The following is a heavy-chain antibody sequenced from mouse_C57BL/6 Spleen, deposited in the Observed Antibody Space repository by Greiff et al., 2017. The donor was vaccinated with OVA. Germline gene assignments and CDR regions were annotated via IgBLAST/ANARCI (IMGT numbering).Heavy chain of an antibody. J-gene: IGHJ4*01. CDR2: INYDGSST. CDR1: GFTFSDYY. CDR3: AGVRHYYGSIYCAMGY. V-gene: IGHV5-16*01. Sequence: EVQGVESEGGLVQPGRSMKLSCTASGFTFSDYYMAWVRQVPEKGLEWVANINYDGSSTYYLDTLKSRFIISRDNAKNILFLQLSSLKSENTATYYCAGVRHYYGSIYCAMGYWGQGTSVTVSS. D-gene: IGHD1-1*01.